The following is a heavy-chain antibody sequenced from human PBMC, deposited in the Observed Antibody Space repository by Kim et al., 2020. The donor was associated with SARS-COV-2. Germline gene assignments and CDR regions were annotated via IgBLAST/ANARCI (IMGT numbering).Heavy chain of an antibody. CDR3: ATSYGSGSPKSENDAFDI. CDR1: GYTLTELS. J-gene: IGHJ3*02. CDR2: FDPEDGET. Sequence: ASVKVSCKVSGYTLTELSMHWVRQAPGKGLEWMGGFDPEDGETIYAQKFQGRVTMTEDTSTDTAYMELSSLRSEDTAVYYCATSYGSGSPKSENDAFDIWGQGTMVTVSS. D-gene: IGHD3-10*01. V-gene: IGHV1-24*01.